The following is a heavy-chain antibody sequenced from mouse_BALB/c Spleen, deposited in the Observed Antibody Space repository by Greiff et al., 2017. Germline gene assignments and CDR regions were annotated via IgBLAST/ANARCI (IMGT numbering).Heavy chain of an antibody. CDR2: INPSSGYT. D-gene: IGHD1-1*01. CDR3: ARGGYGSSYWYFDG. CDR1: GYTFTSYT. J-gene: IGHJ1*01. V-gene: IGHV1-4*01. Sequence: QVQLQQSGAELARPGASVKMSCKASGYTFTSYTMHWVKQRPGQGLEWIGYINPSSGYTNYNQKFKDKATLTADKSSSTAYMQLSSLTSEDSAVYYCARGGYGSSYWYFDGWGAGTTVTVSS.